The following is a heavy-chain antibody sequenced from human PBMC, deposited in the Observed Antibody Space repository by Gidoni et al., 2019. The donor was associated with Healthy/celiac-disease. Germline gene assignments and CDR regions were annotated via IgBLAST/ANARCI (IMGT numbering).Heavy chain of an antibody. CDR1: GFTFSSYA. D-gene: IGHD1-1*01. J-gene: IGHJ6*03. V-gene: IGHV3-23*01. Sequence: EVQLLESGGGLVQPGGSLRLSCAASGFTFSSYAMSWVRQAPGKGLEWVSAISGSGGSTYYADSVKGRFTISRDNSKNTLYLQMNSLRAEDTAVYYRAKDPRRQLERRRIYYYYYMDVWGKGTTVTVSS. CDR3: AKDPRRQLERRRIYYYYYMDV. CDR2: ISGSGGST.